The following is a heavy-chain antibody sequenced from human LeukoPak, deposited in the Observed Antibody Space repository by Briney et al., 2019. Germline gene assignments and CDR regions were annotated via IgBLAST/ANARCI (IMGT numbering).Heavy chain of an antibody. D-gene: IGHD5-18*01. J-gene: IGHJ5*02. Sequence: ASVKVSCKASGYTFTSYYMHWVRQAPGQGLEWMGIINPSGGSTTYAQKFQGRVTMTRDTSTSTVYMELSSLRSDDTAVYYCARARDTAMVMGNWFDPWGQGTLVTVSS. CDR2: INPSGGST. CDR3: ARARDTAMVMGNWFDP. CDR1: GYTFTSYY. V-gene: IGHV1-46*01.